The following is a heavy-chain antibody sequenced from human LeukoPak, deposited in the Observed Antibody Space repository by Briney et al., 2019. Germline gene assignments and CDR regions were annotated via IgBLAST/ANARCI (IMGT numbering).Heavy chain of an antibody. CDR2: ISSSGGST. V-gene: IGHV3-23*01. CDR3: AKDEVGIVGATLADY. CDR1: GFTFSNYA. D-gene: IGHD1-26*01. J-gene: IGHJ4*02. Sequence: TGGSLRLSCAASGFTFSNYAMNWVRQAPGKGLEWVSGISSSGGSTYYADSVKGRFSISRDNSKNTLYLQMNSLGAEDTAVYYCAKDEVGIVGATLADYWGQGTLVTVSS.